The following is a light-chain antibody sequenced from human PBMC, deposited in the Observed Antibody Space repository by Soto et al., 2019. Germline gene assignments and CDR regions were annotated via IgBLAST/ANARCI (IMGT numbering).Light chain of an antibody. Sequence: EIVLTQSPATLSLSPDERATLSCRASQSVSSYLAWYQQKPGQAPRLLIYDTISRASGIPARFSGSGSGTDFTLTISSLQPEDFAVYYCQQRSSWPLTFGQGTRL. V-gene: IGKV3-11*01. J-gene: IGKJ5*01. CDR2: DTI. CDR3: QQRSSWPLT. CDR1: QSVSSY.